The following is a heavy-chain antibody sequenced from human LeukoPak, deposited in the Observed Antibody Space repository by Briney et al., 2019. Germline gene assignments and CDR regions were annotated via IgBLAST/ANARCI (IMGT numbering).Heavy chain of an antibody. CDR2: INPSGGGT. V-gene: IGHV1-46*01. CDR1: GYTFTSYY. Sequence: GASVKVSCKSSGYTFTSYYMYWVRQAPGQGLEWMGIINPSGGGTTYAQKFQGRVTMTRDTSTSTVYMELSSLRSEDTAVYWCARSSSTYFDYWGQGTLVTVSS. D-gene: IGHD2-2*01. CDR3: ARSSSTYFDY. J-gene: IGHJ4*02.